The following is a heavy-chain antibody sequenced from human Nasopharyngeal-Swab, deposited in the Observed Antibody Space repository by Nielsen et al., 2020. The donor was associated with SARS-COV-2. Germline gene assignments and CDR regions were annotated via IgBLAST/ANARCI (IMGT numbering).Heavy chain of an antibody. D-gene: IGHD3-22*01. J-gene: IGHJ3*02. CDR2: IIPIYGTT. Sequence: SVQVSCKASGDTFHNNAISWVRQAPGQGLEWMGGIIPIYGTTNRAQKFQGRLTITADDTTNTAYMELSSLRSEDTAVYYCARESLPSYYDDSRGYAGYAFDIWGQGTMVTVSS. CDR1: GDTFHNNA. V-gene: IGHV1-69*13. CDR3: ARESLPSYYDDSRGYAGYAFDI.